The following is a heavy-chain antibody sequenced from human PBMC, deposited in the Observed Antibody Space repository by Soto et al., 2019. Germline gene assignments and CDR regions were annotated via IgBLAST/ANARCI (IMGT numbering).Heavy chain of an antibody. CDR1: GFTFSSYS. Sequence: GGSLRLSCAASGFTFSSYSMIWVRQAPGKGLEWVSSISSSSSYIYYADSVKGRFTISRDNAKNSLYLQMNSLRAEDTAVYYCARDRYTAMVLDFDYWGQGTLVTVSS. D-gene: IGHD5-18*01. V-gene: IGHV3-21*01. J-gene: IGHJ4*02. CDR3: ARDRYTAMVLDFDY. CDR2: ISSSSSYI.